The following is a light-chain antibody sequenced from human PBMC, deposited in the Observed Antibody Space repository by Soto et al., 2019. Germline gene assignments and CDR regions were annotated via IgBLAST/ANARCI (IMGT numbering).Light chain of an antibody. CDR1: QGISDY. V-gene: IGKV1-9*01. Sequence: DIQLTQSPSFLSASVGDRVTISCRASQGISDYLAWYQQKPGKAPKLLIYGASTLQSGVPSRFSGSASGTEFTPTSSSLQPEDFATYFCQQYNAYPLTFGGGTKLEIK. J-gene: IGKJ4*01. CDR3: QQYNAYPLT. CDR2: GAS.